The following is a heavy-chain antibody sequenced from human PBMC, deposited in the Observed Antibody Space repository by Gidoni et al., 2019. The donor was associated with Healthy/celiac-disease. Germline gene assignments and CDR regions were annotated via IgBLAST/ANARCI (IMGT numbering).Heavy chain of an antibody. CDR2: IRSKANSYAT. V-gene: IGHV3-73*01. J-gene: IGHJ4*02. Sequence: EVQLVESGGGLVQPGGSLKLSCAASGFTFSGSAMHWVRQASGKGLEWVGRIRSKANSYATAYAASVKGRFTISRDDSKNTAYLQMNSLKTEDTAVYYCTRQGGNGSDYWGQGTLVTVSS. CDR3: TRQGGNGSDY. D-gene: IGHD3-10*01. CDR1: GFTFSGSA.